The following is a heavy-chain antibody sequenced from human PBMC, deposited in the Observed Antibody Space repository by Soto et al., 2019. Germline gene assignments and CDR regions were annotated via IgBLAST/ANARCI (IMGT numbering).Heavy chain of an antibody. CDR3: VAELYSGGRCCSFDI. J-gene: IGHJ3*02. V-gene: IGHV1-58*02. CDR1: GFTFSNSA. D-gene: IGHD2-15*01. Sequence: SVKVSCKTSGFTFSNSAIQWVRQARRQRLEWIGWIIVGGGNTKNAQMLHERLTITXDMXXXXXXXXXXXXXXXXXXXXYCVAELYSGGRCCSFDIWGQGTLVTVSS. CDR2: IIVGGGNT.